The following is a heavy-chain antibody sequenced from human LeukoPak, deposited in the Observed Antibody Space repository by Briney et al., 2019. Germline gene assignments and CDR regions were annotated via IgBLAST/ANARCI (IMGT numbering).Heavy chain of an antibody. CDR2: INNRGTT. J-gene: IGHJ4*02. D-gene: IGHD1-14*01. V-gene: IGHV4-34*01. CDR1: GGSLSPHY. Sequence: SETLSLTCAVSGGSLSPHYWTWIRRPLGKGLEWIGEINNRGTTNYSPSLRGRATISVDTSKNQFSLKLSSVTAADTAVYYCARDRQGYYFDYWGQGTLVTVSS. CDR3: ARDRQGYYFDY.